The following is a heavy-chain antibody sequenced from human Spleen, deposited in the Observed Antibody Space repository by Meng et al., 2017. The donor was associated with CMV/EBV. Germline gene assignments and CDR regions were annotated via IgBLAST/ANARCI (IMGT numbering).Heavy chain of an antibody. V-gene: IGHV3-74*01. CDR3: ARQDYDFWSALDY. J-gene: IGHJ4*02. Sequence: ASGFPFSGYWMYWVRQAPGKGLVWVSRTNTDGSSTTFADSVKGRFTVSRDNAKNTVYLQMNSLRAEDTAVYFCARQDYDFWSALDYWGQGTLVTVSS. D-gene: IGHD3-3*01. CDR1: GFPFSGYW. CDR2: TNTDGSST.